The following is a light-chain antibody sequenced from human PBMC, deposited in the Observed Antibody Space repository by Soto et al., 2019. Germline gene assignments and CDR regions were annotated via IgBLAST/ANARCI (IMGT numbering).Light chain of an antibody. V-gene: IGKV3-20*01. J-gene: IGKJ1*01. CDR2: GAS. Sequence: EIVLTQSPGTLSLSPGERATLSCRASQGVSSTYLAWYQQRLGQAPRLLIFGASNRATGIPDRFSGSGSGTDFTLIITSLEPEDFAVYYCHQFGPSPWTFGQGTKVDI. CDR3: HQFGPSPWT. CDR1: QGVSSTY.